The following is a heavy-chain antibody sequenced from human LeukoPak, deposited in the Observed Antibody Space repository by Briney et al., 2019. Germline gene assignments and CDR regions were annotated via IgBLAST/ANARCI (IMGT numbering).Heavy chain of an antibody. D-gene: IGHD2-15*01. V-gene: IGHV3-23*01. Sequence: GGSLRLSCSASGFSFSSYVMSWVRQAPGKGLEWVSSISGSGGSTYYADFVKGRFTISRDNYKNTLYLEMNSLRAEDTAIYYCAKSVAPYCSGGSCFDAFDIWGQGTMVTVSS. CDR1: GFSFSSYV. J-gene: IGHJ3*02. CDR2: ISGSGGST. CDR3: AKSVAPYCSGGSCFDAFDI.